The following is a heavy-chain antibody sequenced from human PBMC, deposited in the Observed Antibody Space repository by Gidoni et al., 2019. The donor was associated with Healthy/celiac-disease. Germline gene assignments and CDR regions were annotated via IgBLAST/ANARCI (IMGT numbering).Heavy chain of an antibody. V-gene: IGHV3-20*04. CDR3: ARARDIVVVPAAGAFDI. J-gene: IGHJ3*02. CDR2: INWNGGST. Sequence: EVQLVESGGGGVRPGGSLRLSCAVSGFTFDDYGMSWVRQAPGKGLEWVSGINWNGGSTGYADSVKGRFTISRDNAKNSLYLQMNSLRAEDTALYYCARARDIVVVPAAGAFDIWGQGTMVTVSS. D-gene: IGHD2-2*01. CDR1: GFTFDDYG.